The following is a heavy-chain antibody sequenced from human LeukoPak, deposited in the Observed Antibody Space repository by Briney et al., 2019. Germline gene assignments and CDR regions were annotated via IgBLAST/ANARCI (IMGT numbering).Heavy chain of an antibody. CDR1: GFTFSNYG. J-gene: IGHJ4*02. CDR2: IRNDGSTK. CDR3: TRTARSYSYDFWSGYSAD. Sequence: GGSLRLSCAASGFTFSNYGMHWVRQAPGKGLEWVAFIRNDGSTKYYVDSVKGRFVISRDNAKNSLYLQMSSLRAEDTAVYYCTRTARSYSYDFWSGYSADWGQGTLVTVSS. D-gene: IGHD3-3*01. V-gene: IGHV3-30*02.